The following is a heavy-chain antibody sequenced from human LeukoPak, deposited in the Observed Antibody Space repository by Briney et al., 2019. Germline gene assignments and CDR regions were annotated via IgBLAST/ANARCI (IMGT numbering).Heavy chain of an antibody. J-gene: IGHJ4*02. CDR2: IKQDGSEK. CDR1: GFTFSSYW. Sequence: PGGSLRLSCAASGFTFSSYWMSWVRQAPGKGLECVANIKQDGSEKYYVDSVKGRFTISRDNAKNSLYLQMNSLRAEDTAVYYCASDREYYYGSGSFDYWGQGTLVTVSS. CDR3: ASDREYYYGSGSFDY. D-gene: IGHD3-10*01. V-gene: IGHV3-7*04.